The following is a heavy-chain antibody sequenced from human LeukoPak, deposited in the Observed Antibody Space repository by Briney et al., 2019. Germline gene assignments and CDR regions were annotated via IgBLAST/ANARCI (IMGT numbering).Heavy chain of an antibody. CDR2: IYYSGST. D-gene: IGHD6-13*01. J-gene: IGHJ4*02. Sequence: PSETLSLTCTVSGGSISSSSYYWGWIRQPPGKGLEWIGSIYYSGSTYYNPSLKSRVTISVDTSKNQFSLKLSSVTAADTAVYYCAKDSSSWSPDYWGQGNLVTVSS. CDR3: AKDSSSWSPDY. CDR1: GGSISSSSYY. V-gene: IGHV4-39*02.